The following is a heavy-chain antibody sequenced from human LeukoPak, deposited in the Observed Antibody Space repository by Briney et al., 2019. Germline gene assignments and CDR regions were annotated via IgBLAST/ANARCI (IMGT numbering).Heavy chain of an antibody. Sequence: SSETLSPTCTVSGGSISSSSYYWGWIRQPPGKGLEWIGSIYYSGSTYYNPSLKSRVTISVDTSKNQFSLKLSSVTAADTAVYYCASLYDFWSGYRYFDYWGQGTLVTVSS. CDR3: ASLYDFWSGYRYFDY. D-gene: IGHD3-3*01. V-gene: IGHV4-39*01. CDR1: GGSISSSSYY. J-gene: IGHJ4*02. CDR2: IYYSGST.